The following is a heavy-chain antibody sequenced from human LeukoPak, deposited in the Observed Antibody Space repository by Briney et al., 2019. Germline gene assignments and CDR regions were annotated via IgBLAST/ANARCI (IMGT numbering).Heavy chain of an antibody. Sequence: GGSLRLSCAASGFTFSTYAMSSVRQAPGKGLEWVSGISGSDDSTYYADSVKGRFTISRDNSKNTLYLQMNSPRADDTAVYYCAKVGDSSGYSPLDYWGQGTLVTVSS. CDR2: ISGSDDST. D-gene: IGHD3-22*01. V-gene: IGHV3-23*01. J-gene: IGHJ4*02. CDR1: GFTFSTYA. CDR3: AKVGDSSGYSPLDY.